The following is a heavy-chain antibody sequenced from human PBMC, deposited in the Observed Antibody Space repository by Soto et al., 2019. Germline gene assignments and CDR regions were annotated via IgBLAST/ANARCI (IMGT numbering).Heavy chain of an antibody. CDR3: VRVSGGATMMQYYYGMDV. CDR1: GGSISSYY. Sequence: PSETQSLTCTVSGGSISSYYWSWIRQPPWKGLEWIGYIYYRGNTNYNASLKSRVTISVDTSKNHYSLKLSAVTAADTAVYYFVRVSGGATMMQYYYGMDVWGQGTTVTVSS. J-gene: IGHJ6*02. V-gene: IGHV4-59*01. D-gene: IGHD1-26*01. CDR2: IYYRGNT.